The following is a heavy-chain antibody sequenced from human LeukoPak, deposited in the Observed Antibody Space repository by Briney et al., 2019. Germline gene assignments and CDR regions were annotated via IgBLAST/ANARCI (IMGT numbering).Heavy chain of an antibody. CDR1: GGSISSYY. Sequence: SETLSLTCTVSGGSISSYYWSWIRQPPGKGLEWIGYIYYSGSTNYNPSLKSRVTISVDTSKNQFSLKLSSVTAADTAVYYCARVPNSSSWFANWFDPWGQGTLVTVSS. CDR3: ARVPNSSSWFANWFDP. D-gene: IGHD6-13*01. J-gene: IGHJ5*02. CDR2: IYYSGST. V-gene: IGHV4-59*01.